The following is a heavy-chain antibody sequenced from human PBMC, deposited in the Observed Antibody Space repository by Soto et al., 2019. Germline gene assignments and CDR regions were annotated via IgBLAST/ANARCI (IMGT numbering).Heavy chain of an antibody. D-gene: IGHD5-12*01. Sequence: GESLKISCKGSGYSFAGYWITWVRQKPGKGLEWMGRIDPSDSQTYYSPSFRGHVTISATKSITTVFLQWSSLRASDTAMYYCARQIYDSDSGPNFQYYFDSWGQGTPVTVSS. V-gene: IGHV5-10-1*01. CDR1: GYSFAGYW. CDR2: IDPSDSQT. CDR3: ARQIYDSDSGPNFQYYFDS. J-gene: IGHJ4*02.